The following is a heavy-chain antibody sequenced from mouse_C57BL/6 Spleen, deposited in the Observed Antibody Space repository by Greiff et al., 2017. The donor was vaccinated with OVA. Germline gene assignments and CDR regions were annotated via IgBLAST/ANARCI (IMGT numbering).Heavy chain of an antibody. J-gene: IGHJ1*03. CDR1: GYTFTSYW. CDR2: IYPGSGST. CDR3: ARWTYWYFDV. Sequence: QVQLQQPGAELVKPGASVKMSCKASGYTFTSYWITWVKQRPGQGLEWIGDIYPGSGSTNYNEKFKSKATLPVDTSSSTAYMQLSSLTSEDSAVYYCARWTYWYFDVWGTGTTVTVSS. V-gene: IGHV1-55*01.